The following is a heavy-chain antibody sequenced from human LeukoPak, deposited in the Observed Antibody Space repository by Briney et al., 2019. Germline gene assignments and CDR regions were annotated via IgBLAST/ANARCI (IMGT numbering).Heavy chain of an antibody. CDR3: ARLRYNWNYDFDY. D-gene: IGHD1-7*01. CDR1: GGSISSYY. J-gene: IGHJ4*02. V-gene: IGHV4-59*08. Sequence: PSETLSLTCTVSGGSISSYYWSWIRQPPGKGLEWIGSVYRSGSSYYNPSLKSRVTISVDTSKNQFSLKVSSVTAADTAMYYCARLRYNWNYDFDYWGQGTLVTVSS. CDR2: VYRSGSS.